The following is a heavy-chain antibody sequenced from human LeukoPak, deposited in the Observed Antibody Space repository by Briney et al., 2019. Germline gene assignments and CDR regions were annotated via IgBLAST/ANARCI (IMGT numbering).Heavy chain of an antibody. Sequence: GGSLRLSCAASGFTFSSYDMHWVRPAPGKGLEWVAFIRYDGSNKYYADSVKGRSTISRDNSKNTLYLQMNSLRAEDTAVYYCAKAEGIAAAGTDYWGQGTLVTVSS. V-gene: IGHV3-30*02. CDR3: AKAEGIAAAGTDY. CDR2: IRYDGSNK. J-gene: IGHJ4*02. D-gene: IGHD6-13*01. CDR1: GFTFSSYD.